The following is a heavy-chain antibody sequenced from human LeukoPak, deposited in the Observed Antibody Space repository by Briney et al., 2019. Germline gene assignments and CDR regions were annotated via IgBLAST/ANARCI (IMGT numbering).Heavy chain of an antibody. V-gene: IGHV3-23*01. J-gene: IGHJ4*02. Sequence: GRSLRLSCAASGFTFTSFAMSCVPQAPGKGLWRVSSITGSGSGGSTYYAASVKARFTISRDNSKNTLYLQMNRLRAEDTGVYYWARLREIPVFGVVTKSTSYFDYWGQGTLVTVSS. CDR2: ITGSGSGGST. CDR3: ARLREIPVFGVVTKSTSYFDY. D-gene: IGHD3-3*01. CDR1: GFTFTSFA.